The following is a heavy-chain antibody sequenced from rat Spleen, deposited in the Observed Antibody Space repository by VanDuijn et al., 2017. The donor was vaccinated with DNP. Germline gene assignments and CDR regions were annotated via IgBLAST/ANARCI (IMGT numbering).Heavy chain of an antibody. V-gene: IGHV5S10*01. CDR1: GITFSDYN. D-gene: IGHD4-1*01. J-gene: IGHJ2*01. CDR2: IIYDGSRT. CDR3: ATRPIRAYYFDY. Sequence: EVQLVESGGGLVQPGRSLKLSCAASGITFSDYNMAWVRQAPKKGLEWVATIIYDGSRTYYRDSVKGRFTISRDNAKSTLYLQMDSLRFEDTATYYCATRPIRAYYFDYWGQGVMVTVSS.